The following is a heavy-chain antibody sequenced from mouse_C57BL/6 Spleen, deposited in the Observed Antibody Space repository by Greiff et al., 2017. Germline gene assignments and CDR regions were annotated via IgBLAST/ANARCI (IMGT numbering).Heavy chain of an antibody. J-gene: IGHJ1*03. CDR3: ARSGYVSRYCDIDV. CDR2: IYPGSGST. D-gene: IGHD1-1*01. CDR1: GYTFTSYW. Sequence: QVQLQQPGAELVKPGASVTMSCKASGYTFTSYWITWVKQRPGQGLEWIGDIYPGSGSTNYNEKFKSKATLTVDTSSSTAYMQPSRLTSEDSAIYYCARSGYVSRYCDIDVWGTGTTGTVSS. V-gene: IGHV1-55*01.